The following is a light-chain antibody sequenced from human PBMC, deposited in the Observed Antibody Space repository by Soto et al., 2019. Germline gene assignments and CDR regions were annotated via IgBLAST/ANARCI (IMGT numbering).Light chain of an antibody. V-gene: IGKV1D-12*01. Sequence: DIQMTQSPSSVSASVGDGVTISCQASQGISRSLAWYQPKPGKAPKLLIYAASSLQSGVPSRFSGSGFGTDFTLTISSLQPEDSAIYYCQQADTFPITFGQGTKVDIK. J-gene: IGKJ1*01. CDR2: AAS. CDR3: QQADTFPIT. CDR1: QGISRS.